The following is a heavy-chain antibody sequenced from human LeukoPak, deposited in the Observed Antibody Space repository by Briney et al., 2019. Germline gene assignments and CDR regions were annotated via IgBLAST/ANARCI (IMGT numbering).Heavy chain of an antibody. V-gene: IGHV3-48*03. J-gene: IGHJ4*02. Sequence: GGSLRLSCAASGFTFSSYEMNWVCQAPGKGLEWVSYISSSGSTIYYADSVKGRFTISRDNAKNSLYLQMNSLRAEDTAVYYCACTSGYSSSWSPYYFDYWGQGTLVTVSS. CDR1: GFTFSSYE. D-gene: IGHD6-13*01. CDR3: ACTSGYSSSWSPYYFDY. CDR2: ISSSGSTI.